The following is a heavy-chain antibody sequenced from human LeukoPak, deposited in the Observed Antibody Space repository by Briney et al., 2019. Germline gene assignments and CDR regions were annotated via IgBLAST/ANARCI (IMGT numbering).Heavy chain of an antibody. D-gene: IGHD3-3*01. J-gene: IGHJ4*02. CDR1: GGSFSGYY. CDR2: INHSGST. V-gene: IGHV4-34*01. Sequence: SETLSLTCAVYGGSFSGYYWSWIRQPPGKGLEWIGEINHSGSTNYNPSLKSRVTISVDTSKNQFSLKLSSVTAADTAVYYCARGTYDFWSGYYPFDYWGQGTLVTVSS. CDR3: ARGTYDFWSGYYPFDY.